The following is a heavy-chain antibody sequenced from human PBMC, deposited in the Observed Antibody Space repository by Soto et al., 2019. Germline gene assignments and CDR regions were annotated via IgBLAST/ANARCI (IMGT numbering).Heavy chain of an antibody. V-gene: IGHV1-18*04. J-gene: IGHJ6*02. CDR3: ARDRLWWTYGHNEYYKYGMDV. CDR1: GYTFANHG. CDR2: ISPYSGDT. D-gene: IGHD3-16*01. Sequence: GASVKVSCKASGYTFANHGLNWVRQAPGQGLEWVGWISPYSGDTKQLQKVQGRVTMTTDTATTTAYMELRSLRSDDTAVYYCARDRLWWTYGHNEYYKYGMDVWGQGTTVTVSS.